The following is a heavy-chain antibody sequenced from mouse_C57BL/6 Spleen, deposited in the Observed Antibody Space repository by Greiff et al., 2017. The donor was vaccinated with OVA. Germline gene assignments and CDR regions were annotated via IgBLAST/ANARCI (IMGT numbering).Heavy chain of an antibody. CDR2: ISSGSSTI. V-gene: IGHV5-17*01. CDR1: GFTFSDYG. Sequence: EVKVVESGGGLVKPGGSLKLSCAASGFTFSDYGMHWVRQAPEKGLEWVAYISSGSSTIYYADTVKGRFTISRDNAKNTLFLQMTSLRSEDTAMYYFARTYYYGSSDYAMDYWGQGTSVTVSS. CDR3: ARTYYYGSSDYAMDY. J-gene: IGHJ4*01. D-gene: IGHD1-1*01.